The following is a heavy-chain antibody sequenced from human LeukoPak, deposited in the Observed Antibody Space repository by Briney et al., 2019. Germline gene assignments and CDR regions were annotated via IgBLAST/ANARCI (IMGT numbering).Heavy chain of an antibody. Sequence: SVKVSCKASGGTFSSYAISWVRQDPGQGLEWMGGIIPIFGTANYAQKFQGRVTITADESTSTAYMELSSLRSEDTAVYYCARSATWFGELGDFDYWGQGTLVTVSS. D-gene: IGHD3-10*01. J-gene: IGHJ4*02. CDR2: IIPIFGTA. V-gene: IGHV1-69*01. CDR3: ARSATWFGELGDFDY. CDR1: GGTFSSYA.